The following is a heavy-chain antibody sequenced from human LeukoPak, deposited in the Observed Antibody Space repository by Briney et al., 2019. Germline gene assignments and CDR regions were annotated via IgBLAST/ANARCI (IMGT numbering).Heavy chain of an antibody. CDR3: ARGCYYDSSGYSLDQH. CDR2: IIPIFGTA. V-gene: IGHV1-69*05. D-gene: IGHD3-22*01. J-gene: IGHJ1*01. CDR1: GGTFSSYA. Sequence: ASVKVSCKASGGTFSSYAISWVRQAPGQGLEWMGGIIPIFGTANYAQKFQGRVTITTDESTSTAYMELSSLRAEDTAVYYCARGCYYDSSGYSLDQHWGQGTLVTVSS.